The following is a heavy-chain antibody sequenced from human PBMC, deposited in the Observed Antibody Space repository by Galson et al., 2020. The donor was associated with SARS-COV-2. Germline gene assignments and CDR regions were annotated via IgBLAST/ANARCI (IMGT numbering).Heavy chain of an antibody. CDR2: LYSGGTT. V-gene: IGHV3-53*01. Sequence: GESLKISCVGSGFTVSNTYMSWVRQTPGRGLEWVALLYSGGTTSYTDSVQGRFTISKDNSKNILYLQMDSLRAEDTAVYYCARDPYSGGWTNYYYFAMDVWGQGTTVTVSS. D-gene: IGHD6-19*01. J-gene: IGHJ6*02. CDR1: GFTVSNTY. CDR3: ARDPYSGGWTNYYYFAMDV.